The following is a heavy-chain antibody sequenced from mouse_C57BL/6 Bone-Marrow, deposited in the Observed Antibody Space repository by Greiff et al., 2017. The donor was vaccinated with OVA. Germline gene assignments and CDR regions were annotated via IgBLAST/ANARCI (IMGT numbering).Heavy chain of an antibody. J-gene: IGHJ3*01. V-gene: IGHV2-2*01. CDR3: ARNDYYGSSYEGFAY. CDR1: GFSLTSYG. D-gene: IGHD1-1*01. Sequence: VKLQESGPGLVQPSQSLSITCTVSGFSLTSYGVHWVRQSPGKGLEWLGVIWSGGSTDYNAAFISRLSISKDNSKSQVFFKMNSLQADDTAINYCARNDYYGSSYEGFAYWGQGTLVTVSA. CDR2: IWSGGST.